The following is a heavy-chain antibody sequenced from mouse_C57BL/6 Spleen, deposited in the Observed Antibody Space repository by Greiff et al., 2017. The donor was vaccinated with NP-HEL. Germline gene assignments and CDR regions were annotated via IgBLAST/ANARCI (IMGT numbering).Heavy chain of an antibody. CDR1: GLSLTSYG. CDR2: IWSGGST. V-gene: IGHV2-2*01. Sequence: VQLQESGPGLVQPSQSLSITCTVSGLSLTSYGVHGVRQSPGKGLEWLGVIWSGGSTDYNEAFISRQRISKDNSKSQVFFKINILQADDTAIYYCASKGSFYGNSHRWYFDVWGTGTTVTVSS. J-gene: IGHJ1*03. D-gene: IGHD2-10*01. CDR3: ASKGSFYGNSHRWYFDV.